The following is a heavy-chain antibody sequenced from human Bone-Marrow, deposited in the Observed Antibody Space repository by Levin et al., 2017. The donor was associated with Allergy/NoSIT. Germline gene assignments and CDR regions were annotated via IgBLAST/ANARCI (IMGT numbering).Heavy chain of an antibody. D-gene: IGHD3-3*01. J-gene: IGHJ6*03. V-gene: IGHV4-59*01. CDR2: IYHSGNT. Sequence: SETLSLTCTVFDGSMNDYFWNWLRQSPGKGLEWIGYIYHSGNTHYNPALKSRVTISVDTSTAHFSLKLTSVTAADTAVYYCARGDDFLQGGMDVWGRGTTVTVSS. CDR1: DGSMNDYF. CDR3: ARGDDFLQGGMDV.